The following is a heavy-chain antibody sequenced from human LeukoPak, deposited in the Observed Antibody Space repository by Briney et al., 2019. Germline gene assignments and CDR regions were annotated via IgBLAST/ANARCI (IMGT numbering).Heavy chain of an antibody. CDR3: ARGDLWLGH. J-gene: IGHJ4*02. CDR1: GFILSSYW. CDR2: IKSDGSEE. V-gene: IGHV3-7*01. D-gene: IGHD3-10*01. Sequence: GGSLRLSCATSGFILSSYWMCWVRQAPGKGLEWVANIKSDGSEEYYGDSVKGRFTIPRDNAKNSLYLQMNSLRVEDTAVYYCARGDLWLGHWGQGSLVTVSS.